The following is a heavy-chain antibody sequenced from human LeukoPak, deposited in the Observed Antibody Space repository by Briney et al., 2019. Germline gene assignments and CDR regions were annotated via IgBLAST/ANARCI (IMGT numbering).Heavy chain of an antibody. D-gene: IGHD1-14*01. CDR3: ARDYLWGVEPTTQDAFDI. V-gene: IGHV3-7*01. Sequence: GGSLRLSCAASGFTFSSYWMSWIRQAPGKGLEWVANINQDGSEKYYVDSVKGRFTISRDNAKNLLYLQMNSLRAEDTAVYYCARDYLWGVEPTTQDAFDIWGQGTMVTVSS. J-gene: IGHJ3*02. CDR1: GFTFSSYW. CDR2: INQDGSEK.